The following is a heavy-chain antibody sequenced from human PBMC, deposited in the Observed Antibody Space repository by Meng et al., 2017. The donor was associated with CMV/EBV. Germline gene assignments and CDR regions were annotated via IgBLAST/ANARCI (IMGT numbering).Heavy chain of an antibody. CDR1: GFSFSTPW. Sequence: GESLKIPCSASGFSFSTPWMSWVRQAPGKGLEWVANIKPDGSEKYYLDSVKGRFTISRDTAKSSLFLEMNSLRAEDTAMYYCARTQHLRFDCFNIWGQGTMVTVSS. J-gene: IGHJ3*01. CDR3: ARTQHLRFDCFNI. D-gene: IGHD5-12*01. V-gene: IGHV3-7*01. CDR2: IKPDGSEK.